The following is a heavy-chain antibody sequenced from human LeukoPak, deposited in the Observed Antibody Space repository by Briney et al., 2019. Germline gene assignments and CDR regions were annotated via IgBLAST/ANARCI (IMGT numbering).Heavy chain of an antibody. CDR2: IYTSGST. CDR1: GGSISSGSYY. CDR3: ATLATVTTDYYYYMDV. J-gene: IGHJ6*03. V-gene: IGHV4-61*02. Sequence: SETLSLTCTVSGGSISSGSYYWSWIRQLAGKGLEWIGRIYTSGSTNYNPSLKSRVTISVDTSKNQFSLKLSSVTAADTAVYYCATLATVTTDYYYYMDVWGKGTTVTVSS. D-gene: IGHD1-7*01.